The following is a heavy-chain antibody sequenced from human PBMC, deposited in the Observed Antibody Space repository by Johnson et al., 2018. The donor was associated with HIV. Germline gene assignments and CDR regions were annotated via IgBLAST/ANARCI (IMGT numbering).Heavy chain of an antibody. J-gene: IGHJ3*02. Sequence: VQLVESGGGLIQPGGSLRLSCAASGFTVSRNYMNWVRQAPGKGLEWVSVIYSGGSTHYADSVKGRFTISRDNSKNTVYLQMNSLRAEDTALYYCAREFGNSDAFDIWGQGTMVIVSS. CDR2: IYSGGST. D-gene: IGHD5-18*01. CDR3: AREFGNSDAFDI. V-gene: IGHV3-53*01. CDR1: GFTVSRNY.